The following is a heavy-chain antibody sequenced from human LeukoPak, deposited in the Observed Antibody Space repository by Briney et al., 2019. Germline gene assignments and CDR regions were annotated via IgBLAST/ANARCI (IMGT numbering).Heavy chain of an antibody. D-gene: IGHD2-2*01. CDR3: ARMLAYCSSTSCYLVGGMDV. V-gene: IGHV3-66*01. CDR2: IYSGGST. CDR1: GFTVSSNY. Sequence: GGSLRLSCAASGFTVSSNYMSWVRQAPGKGLEWVSVIYSGGSTYYAGSVKGRFTISRDNSKNTLYLQMNSLRAEDTAVYYCARMLAYCSSTSCYLVGGMDVWGQGTTVTVSS. J-gene: IGHJ6*02.